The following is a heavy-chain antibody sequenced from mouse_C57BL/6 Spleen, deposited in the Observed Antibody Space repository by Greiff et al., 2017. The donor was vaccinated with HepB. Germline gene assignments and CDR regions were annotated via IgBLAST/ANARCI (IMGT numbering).Heavy chain of an antibody. D-gene: IGHD1-1*01. J-gene: IGHJ1*03. CDR2: FYPGSGSI. CDR1: GYTFTEYT. Sequence: QVQLQQSGAELVKPGASVKLSCKASGYTFTEYTIHWVKQRSGQGLEWIGWFYPGSGSIKYNEKFKDKATLTADKSSSTVYMELSRLTSEDSAVYFCARHEEGRYYNGSSPWYFDVWGTGTTVTVSS. CDR3: ARHEEGRYYNGSSPWYFDV. V-gene: IGHV1-62-2*01.